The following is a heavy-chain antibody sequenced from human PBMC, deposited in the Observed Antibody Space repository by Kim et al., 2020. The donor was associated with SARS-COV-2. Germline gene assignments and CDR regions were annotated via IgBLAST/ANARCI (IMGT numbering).Heavy chain of an antibody. V-gene: IGHV4-59*13. Sequence: SETLSLTCTVSGGSISSYYWSWIRQPPGKGLEWIGYICYSGSTNYNPSLKSRVTISVDTSKNQFSLKLSSVTAADTAVYYCASMGFGELWGNWFDPWGQGTLVTVSS. D-gene: IGHD3-10*01. CDR1: GGSISSYY. J-gene: IGHJ5*02. CDR2: ICYSGST. CDR3: ASMGFGELWGNWFDP.